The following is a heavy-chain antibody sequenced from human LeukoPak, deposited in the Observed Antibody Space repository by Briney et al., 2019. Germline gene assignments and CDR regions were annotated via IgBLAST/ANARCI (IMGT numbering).Heavy chain of an antibody. CDR2: INSDGSST. V-gene: IGHV3-74*01. CDR3: ARPSGSYLDAFDI. CDR1: GFTFSSYW. Sequence: GGSLRLSCVASGFTFSSYWMHWVRQAPGKGLVWVSRINSDGSSTSYADSVKGRFTISRDNAKNTLYLQMNSLRAEDTAVYYCARPSGSYLDAFDIWGQGTMVTVSS. J-gene: IGHJ3*02. D-gene: IGHD1-26*01.